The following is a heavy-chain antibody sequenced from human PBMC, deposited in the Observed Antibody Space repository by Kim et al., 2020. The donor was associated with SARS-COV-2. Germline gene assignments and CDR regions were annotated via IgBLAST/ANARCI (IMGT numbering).Heavy chain of an antibody. CDR2: INHSGRT. CDR1: GGSLSGYY. D-gene: IGHD3-10*01. J-gene: IGHJ4*02. Sequence: SETLSLTCAVYGGSLSGYYWSWIRQPPGKGLEWIGEINHSGRTNHNPSLKSRVTISVDTSKNQFSLKLTSVTAADTAVYYCARRLSNTSGWGSHYCDLWGQGTLVTVSS. V-gene: IGHV4-34*01. CDR3: ARRLSNTSGWGSHYCDL.